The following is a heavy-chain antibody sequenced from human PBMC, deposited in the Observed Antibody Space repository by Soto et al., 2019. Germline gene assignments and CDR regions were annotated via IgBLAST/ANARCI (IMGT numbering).Heavy chain of an antibody. CDR1: GYTFTSYG. Sequence: ASVKVSCKASGYTFTSYGITWVRQAPGQGLEWMGWTSANTGNTNYAQRLQGRVTMTTDTSTSTAYMELRSLRSDDTAVYYCARDWYDSSGYCSWFDPWGQGTLVTVSS. CDR2: TSANTGNT. V-gene: IGHV1-18*01. D-gene: IGHD3-22*01. J-gene: IGHJ5*02. CDR3: ARDWYDSSGYCSWFDP.